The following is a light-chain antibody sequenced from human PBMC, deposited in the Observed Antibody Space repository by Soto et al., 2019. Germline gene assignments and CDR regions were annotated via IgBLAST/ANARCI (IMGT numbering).Light chain of an antibody. J-gene: IGKJ4*01. Sequence: EIVLTQSPATLSLSPGERATLSCRASQSVSSYLAWYQQKPGQAPRLLIYDASNRATGIPARFSGSGSGTDFTLTSSSLEPEEFAVYYCQQRSNWPTFGGGTKVEIK. V-gene: IGKV3-11*01. CDR3: QQRSNWPT. CDR2: DAS. CDR1: QSVSSY.